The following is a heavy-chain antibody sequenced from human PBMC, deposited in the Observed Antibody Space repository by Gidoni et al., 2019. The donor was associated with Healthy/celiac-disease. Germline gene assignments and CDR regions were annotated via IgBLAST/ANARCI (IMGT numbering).Heavy chain of an antibody. D-gene: IGHD6-19*01. J-gene: IGHJ5*02. Sequence: VQLQQWGAGLLKPSETLSLTCAVYGGSFSGYYWSWIRQPPGKGLEWIGEINHSGSTNYNPSLKSRVTISVDTSKNQFSLKLSSVTAADTAVYYCARGMAVAGNWFDPWGQGTLVTVSS. CDR3: ARGMAVAGNWFDP. V-gene: IGHV4-34*01. CDR1: GGSFSGYY. CDR2: INHSGST.